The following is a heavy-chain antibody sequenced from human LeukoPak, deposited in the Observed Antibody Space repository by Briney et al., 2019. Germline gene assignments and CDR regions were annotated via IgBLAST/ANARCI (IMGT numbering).Heavy chain of an antibody. J-gene: IGHJ4*02. CDR3: AKEHGDYPLDY. CDR2: ISYDGSNK. Sequence: GRSLRLSCAASGFTFSSCGMHWVRQAPGKGLEWVAVISYDGSNKYYADSVKGRFTISRDNSKNTLYLQMNSLRAEDTAVYYCAKEHGDYPLDYWGQGTLVTVSS. V-gene: IGHV3-30*18. CDR1: GFTFSSCG. D-gene: IGHD4-17*01.